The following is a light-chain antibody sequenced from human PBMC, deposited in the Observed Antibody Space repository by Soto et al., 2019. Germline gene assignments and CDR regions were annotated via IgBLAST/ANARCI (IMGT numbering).Light chain of an antibody. CDR1: SSDVGNYNF. CDR2: QVT. CDR3: TPYTAFSTDIL. J-gene: IGLJ2*01. V-gene: IGLV2-14*01. Sequence: QSALTQPASVSGTPGQSITISCTGTSSDVGNYNFVSWYQHHAGTAPKLIIYQVTNRPSGLSDRFSGSKSGDTASLTISGLQAEDEADYYCTPYTAFSTDILFGGGTKLTVL.